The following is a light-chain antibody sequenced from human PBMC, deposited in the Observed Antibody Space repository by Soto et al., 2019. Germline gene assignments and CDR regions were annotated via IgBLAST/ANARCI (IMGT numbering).Light chain of an antibody. Sequence: EIMLTKSPGTLSLSTWERAPLSCSASQTVSSNYIGWYQQKPGQAPRRLIFGASIRATGIPDRFSGSGSGTDFTLTISGLEPEDFAVYYCQQYGSSPSKFGQGTKVDVK. CDR1: QTVSSNY. J-gene: IGKJ1*01. CDR2: GAS. CDR3: QQYGSSPSK. V-gene: IGKV3-20*01.